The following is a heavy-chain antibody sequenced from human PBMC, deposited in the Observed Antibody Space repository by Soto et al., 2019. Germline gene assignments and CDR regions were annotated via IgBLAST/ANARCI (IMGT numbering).Heavy chain of an antibody. V-gene: IGHV4-30-2*01. CDR3: ARGPDY. CDR1: GGSISSGGYS. CDR2: MYHSGIT. J-gene: IGHJ4*02. Sequence: QLQLQESGSGLVKPSQTLSLTCAVSGGSISSGGYSWSWIRQPPGKGLEWIGYMYHSGITYYNPSPTSRVTISIDRSQNQFSLKLSSVTDSDTAVYYCARGPDYWGQGILVTVSS.